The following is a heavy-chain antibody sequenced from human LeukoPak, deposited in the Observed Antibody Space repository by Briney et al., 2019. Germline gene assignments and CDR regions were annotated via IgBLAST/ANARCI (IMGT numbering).Heavy chain of an antibody. D-gene: IGHD6-19*01. V-gene: IGHV3-30*18. CDR3: AKDTSSGWLYGMDV. Sequence: GGSLRLSCAASGFTFSSYGMHWVRQAPGKELEWVAVVSYDGTNKYYADSVKGRFTISRDNSENTLYLQMSSLRAEDTAVYYGAKDTSSGWLYGMDVWGQGTTVTVSS. J-gene: IGHJ6*02. CDR1: GFTFSSYG. CDR2: VSYDGTNK.